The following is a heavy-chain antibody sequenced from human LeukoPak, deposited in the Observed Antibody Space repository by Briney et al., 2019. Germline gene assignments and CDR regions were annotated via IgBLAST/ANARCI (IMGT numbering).Heavy chain of an antibody. CDR3: ARSQAAGTGYYYYYYGMDV. J-gene: IGHJ6*02. V-gene: IGHV1-2*02. CDR2: INPNSGGT. CDR1: GCTFTGYY. D-gene: IGHD6-13*01. Sequence: ASVKVSCKASGCTFTGYYMHRVRQAPGQGLEWMGWINPNSGGTNYAQKFQGRVTMTRDTSISTAYVELSRLRSDDTAVYYCARSQAAGTGYYYYYYGMDVWGQGTTVTVSS.